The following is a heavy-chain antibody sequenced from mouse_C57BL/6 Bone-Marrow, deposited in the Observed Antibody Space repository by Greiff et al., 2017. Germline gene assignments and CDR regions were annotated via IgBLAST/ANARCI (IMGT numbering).Heavy chain of an antibody. Sequence: EVKVVESGGGLAKPGGSLKLSCAASGFTFSSYAMSWVRQTPEKRLEWVATISDGGSYTYYPDNVKGRFTISRDNAKNNLYLQMSHLKSEDTAMYYCARDPSYYGSSHWYFDVWGTGTTVTVSS. CDR1: GFTFSSYA. CDR3: ARDPSYYGSSHWYFDV. V-gene: IGHV5-4*01. J-gene: IGHJ1*03. D-gene: IGHD1-1*01. CDR2: ISDGGSYT.